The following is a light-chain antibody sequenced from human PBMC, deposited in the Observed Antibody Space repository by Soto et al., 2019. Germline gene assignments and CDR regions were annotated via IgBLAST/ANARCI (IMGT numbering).Light chain of an antibody. V-gene: IGLV2-14*01. CDR1: MRDVGAYNL. CDR2: EVR. Sequence: QSVLAQPASVSGSPGQSSTISCAGTMRDVGAYNLVSWYQQHPGRAPQLIIYEVRNRPSGISFRFSGSKSGNTASLTISGLQAEDEADYYCSSYTSKSSLIFGGGTKVTVL. J-gene: IGLJ2*01. CDR3: SSYTSKSSLI.